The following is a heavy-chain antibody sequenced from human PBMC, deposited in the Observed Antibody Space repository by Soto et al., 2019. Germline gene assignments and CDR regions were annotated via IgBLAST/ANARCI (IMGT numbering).Heavy chain of an antibody. D-gene: IGHD1-26*01. J-gene: IGHJ4*02. Sequence: GGSLRLACVFSVVSFSDYSMNWVRQAPGKGLEWVSLITGNSEYKYYAGSVKGRFTVSRDNAKNSLYLQMNSLTVEDTAVYYCARSGELLQTFDSWGQGTLVTVSS. CDR2: ITGNSEYK. CDR1: VVSFSDYS. CDR3: ARSGELLQTFDS. V-gene: IGHV3-21*06.